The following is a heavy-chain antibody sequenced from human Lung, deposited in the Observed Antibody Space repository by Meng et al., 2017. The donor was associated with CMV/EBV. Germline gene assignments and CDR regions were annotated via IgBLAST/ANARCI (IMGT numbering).Heavy chain of an antibody. CDR2: IYYSGST. Sequence: SDGSVSSTSYYWSWIRQPPGKGLEWIRYIYYSGSTNYNPSLRSRVTISVDTSKKQFSLKLNSVTAADTAVYYCARVAATGAAGTVDYWGQGILVTVSS. V-gene: IGHV4-61*01. CDR1: DGSVSSTSYY. D-gene: IGHD6-13*01. CDR3: ARVAATGAAGTVDY. J-gene: IGHJ4*02.